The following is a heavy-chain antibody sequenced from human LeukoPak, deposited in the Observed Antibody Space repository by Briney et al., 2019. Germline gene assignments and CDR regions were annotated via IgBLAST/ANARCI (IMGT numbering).Heavy chain of an antibody. CDR1: GFTFSSYW. CDR2: IKQDGSEK. J-gene: IGHJ4*02. CDR3: AATIVAIVATDNA. D-gene: IGHD5-12*01. Sequence: PWGSLRLSCAASGFTFSSYWMSWVRQAPGKGLEWVANIKQDGSEKYYVDSVKGRFTISRDNAKNSLYLQMNSLRAEDTAVYYCAATIVAIVATDNAWGQGTLVTVSS. V-gene: IGHV3-7*01.